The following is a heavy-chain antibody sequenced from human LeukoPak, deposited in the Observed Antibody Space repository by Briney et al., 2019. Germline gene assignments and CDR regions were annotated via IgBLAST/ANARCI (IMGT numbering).Heavy chain of an antibody. J-gene: IGHJ5*02. V-gene: IGHV3-48*02. Sequence: GGSLRLSCAASGFTFSSYTMNWVRRAPGKGLEWVSYISSSSSTIYYADSVKGRFTISRDNAKNSLYLQMNSLRDEDTAVYYCARVHYGSENWFDPWGQGTLVTVSS. CDR1: GFTFSSYT. CDR2: ISSSSSTI. CDR3: ARVHYGSENWFDP. D-gene: IGHD3-10*01.